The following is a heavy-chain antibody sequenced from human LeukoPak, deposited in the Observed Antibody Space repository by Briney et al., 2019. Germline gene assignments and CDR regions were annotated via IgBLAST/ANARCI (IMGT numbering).Heavy chain of an antibody. J-gene: IGHJ4*02. CDR1: GYTFTSYG. Sequence: ASAKVSCKASGYTFTSYGISWVRQAPGQGLEWMGWISAYNGNTNYAQKFQGRVTITTDESTSTAYMELSSLRSEDTAVYYCARDGGYCSSTSCYSGPLDYWGQGTLVTVSS. CDR2: ISAYNGNT. CDR3: ARDGGYCSSTSCYSGPLDY. V-gene: IGHV1-18*01. D-gene: IGHD2-2*02.